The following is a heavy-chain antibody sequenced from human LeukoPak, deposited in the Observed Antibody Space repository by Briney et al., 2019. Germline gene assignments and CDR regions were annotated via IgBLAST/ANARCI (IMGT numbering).Heavy chain of an antibody. J-gene: IGHJ6*02. CDR3: ARVQYWGSSRTYGMDV. CDR2: ISSSGSTI. V-gene: IGHV3-48*03. Sequence: PGGSLRLSCAASGFTFSSYAMSWVRQAPGKGLEWVSYISSSGSTIYYADSVKGRFTISRDNAKNSLYLQMNSLRAEDTAVYYCARVQYWGSSRTYGMDVWGQGTTVTVSS. D-gene: IGHD7-27*01. CDR1: GFTFSSYA.